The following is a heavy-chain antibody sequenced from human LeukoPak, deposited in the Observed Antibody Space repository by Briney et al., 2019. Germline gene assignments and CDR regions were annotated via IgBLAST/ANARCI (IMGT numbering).Heavy chain of an antibody. Sequence: GGSLRLSCAASGFTFDDYAMHWVRQAPGKGLEWVSGISWNSGSIGYADSVKGRFTISRDNAKNSLYLQMNSLRAEDTALYYCAKGYCSSTSCYMAFDIWGQGTMVTVSS. CDR3: AKGYCSSTSCYMAFDI. CDR2: ISWNSGSI. D-gene: IGHD2-2*02. CDR1: GFTFDDYA. J-gene: IGHJ3*02. V-gene: IGHV3-9*01.